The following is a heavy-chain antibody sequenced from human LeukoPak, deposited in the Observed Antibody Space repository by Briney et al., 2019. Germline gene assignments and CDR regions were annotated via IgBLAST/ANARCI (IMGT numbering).Heavy chain of an antibody. CDR3: TRGSPTVSAGYN. Sequence: PGGSLGLSCAASGFTVNRDYMSWVRQSPGKGLEWVSVVYNDGRTFYADSVKGRFTISRDDSKNTVFLQMNRLRPEDTAIYFCTRGSPTVSAGYNWGRGTVVIVSS. J-gene: IGHJ4*02. CDR2: VYNDGRT. D-gene: IGHD1-1*01. V-gene: IGHV3-53*01. CDR1: GFTVNRDY.